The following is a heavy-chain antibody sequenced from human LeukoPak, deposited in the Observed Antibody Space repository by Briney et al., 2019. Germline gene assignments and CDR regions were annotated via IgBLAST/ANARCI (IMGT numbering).Heavy chain of an antibody. Sequence: GGSLRLSCEASGFTFSSYSMKWVRQAPGKGLEWVSCISSTSSYKYYADSVKGRFTISRDNAKNTLYPQMNSLRAEDTAVYYCARIGAATYAFDIWGQGTMVTVSS. D-gene: IGHD1-26*01. J-gene: IGHJ3*02. CDR1: GFTFSSYS. CDR2: ISSTSSYK. CDR3: ARIGAATYAFDI. V-gene: IGHV3-21*01.